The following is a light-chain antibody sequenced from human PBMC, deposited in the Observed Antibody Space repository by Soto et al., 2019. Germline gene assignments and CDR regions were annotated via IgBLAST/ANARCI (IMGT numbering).Light chain of an antibody. CDR1: QSLLHSNGYNY. CDR3: MQARQAAQLT. V-gene: IGKV2-28*01. Sequence: PLSLPVTPGEPASISCRSSQSLLHSNGYNYLDWYLQKPGQSPQLLIYLGSNRASGVPDRFSGSGSGTDFTLKISRVESEDVGVYNCMQARQAAQLTLRGGTKVYIK. CDR2: LGS. J-gene: IGKJ4*01.